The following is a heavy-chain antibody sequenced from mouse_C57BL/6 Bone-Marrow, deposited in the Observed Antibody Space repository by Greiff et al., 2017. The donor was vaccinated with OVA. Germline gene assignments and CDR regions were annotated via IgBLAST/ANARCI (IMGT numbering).Heavy chain of an antibody. V-gene: IGHV1-59*01. CDR2: IDPYDSYT. Sequence: VQLQQPGAELVRPGPSVKLSCKASGYTFTSYWMHWVKQRPGQGLEWIGVIDPYDSYTNYNQKFKGKATLTVDTSSSTAYMQLSSLTSDDSAVYYCARCGTVVGYWGQRATLSVS. D-gene: IGHD1-1*01. CDR3: ARCGTVVGY. J-gene: IGHJ2*01. CDR1: GYTFTSYW.